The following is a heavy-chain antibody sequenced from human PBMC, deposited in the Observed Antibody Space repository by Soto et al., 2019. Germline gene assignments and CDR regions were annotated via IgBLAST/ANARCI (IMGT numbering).Heavy chain of an antibody. Sequence: SETLSLTCTVSGGYISETGYYWGWIRQPPGKGLEWIGNIYYSGSTDYNPSLKSRVTISVDTSKNQFSLKLSSVTAADTAVYYCAKLHCITNNCVPLDPWGQGTLVTVSS. CDR1: GGYISETGYY. D-gene: IGHD3-10*01. J-gene: IGHJ5*02. V-gene: IGHV4-39*01. CDR3: AKLHCITNNCVPLDP. CDR2: IYYSGST.